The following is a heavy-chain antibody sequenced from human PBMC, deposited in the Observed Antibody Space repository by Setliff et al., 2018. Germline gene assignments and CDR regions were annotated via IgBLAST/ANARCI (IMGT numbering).Heavy chain of an antibody. Sequence: ASVKVSCKASGYTFTSYYMHWVRQAPGQGLEWMGIINPSGGSTSYAQKFQGRVTMTRDTSTSTVYMELSSLRSEDTAVYYCARDPKVDTAMVEYNWFDPWGQGTLVTGSA. J-gene: IGHJ5*02. CDR3: ARDPKVDTAMVEYNWFDP. CDR1: GYTFTSYY. D-gene: IGHD5-18*01. V-gene: IGHV1-46*01. CDR2: INPSGGST.